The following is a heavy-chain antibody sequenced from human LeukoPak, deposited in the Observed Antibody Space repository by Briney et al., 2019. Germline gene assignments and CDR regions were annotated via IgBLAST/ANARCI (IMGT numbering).Heavy chain of an antibody. D-gene: IGHD6-13*01. J-gene: IGHJ4*01. CDR3: ARDGTAAGLYFDL. V-gene: IGHV3-7*01. CDR2: IRQDGSEK. CDR1: GFTFTDYW. Sequence: GGSLRLSCEVSGFTFTDYWMSWVRQAPGKGPEWVASIRQDGSEKTYVDSVKGRFTISRDNTKNSLSLQLNGLRAEDTAVYYCARDGTAAGLYFDLWGQGTLVTVSS.